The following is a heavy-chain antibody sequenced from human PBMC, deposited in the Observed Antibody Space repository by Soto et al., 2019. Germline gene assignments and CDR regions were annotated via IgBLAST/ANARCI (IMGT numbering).Heavy chain of an antibody. CDR3: ARRKIVVVPAATGEEYYYYMDV. D-gene: IGHD2-2*01. V-gene: IGHV4-59*08. Sequence: PSETLSLTCTVSGGSISSYYWSWIRQPPGKGLEWIGYIYYSGSTNYNPSLKSRVTISVDTSKNQFSLKLSSVTAADTAVYYCARRKIVVVPAATGEEYYYYMDVWGKGTTVSVS. CDR2: IYYSGST. J-gene: IGHJ6*03. CDR1: GGSISSYY.